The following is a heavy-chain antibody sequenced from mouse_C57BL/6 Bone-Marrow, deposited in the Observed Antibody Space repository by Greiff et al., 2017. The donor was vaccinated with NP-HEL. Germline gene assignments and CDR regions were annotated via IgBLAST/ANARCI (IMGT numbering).Heavy chain of an antibody. CDR2: INPSNGGT. CDR1: GYTFTSYW. CDR3: ARPAAQATPFAY. V-gene: IGHV1-53*01. Sequence: VQLQQSGTELVKPGASVKLSCKASGYTFTSYWMHWVKQRPGQGLEWIGNINPSNGGTNYNEKFKSKATLTVDKSSSTAYMQLSSLTSEDSAVYYCARPAAQATPFAYWGQGTLVTVSA. J-gene: IGHJ3*01. D-gene: IGHD3-2*02.